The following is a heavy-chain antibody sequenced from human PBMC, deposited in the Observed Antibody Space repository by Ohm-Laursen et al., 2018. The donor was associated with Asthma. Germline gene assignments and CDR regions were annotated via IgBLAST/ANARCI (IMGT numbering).Heavy chain of an antibody. V-gene: IGHV3-30*18. D-gene: IGHD3-16*02. J-gene: IGHJ4*02. Sequence: SLRLSCAASGFTFSSYGMHWVRQAPGKGLEWVAVISYDGSNKYYADSVKGRFTISRDNSKNTLYLQMNSLRAEDTAVYYCAKEEYDYVWGSYRYPPDYWGQGTLVTVSS. CDR2: ISYDGSNK. CDR3: AKEEYDYVWGSYRYPPDY. CDR1: GFTFSSYG.